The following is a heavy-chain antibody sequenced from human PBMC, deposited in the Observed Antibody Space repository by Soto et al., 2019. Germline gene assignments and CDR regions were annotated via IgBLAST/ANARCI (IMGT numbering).Heavy chain of an antibody. Sequence: GGSLRLSCAASGFTFSSYSMNWVRQAPGKGLEWVSYISSSSSTIYYADSVKGRFTISRDNAKNSLYLQMNSLRAEDTAVYYCASFTRGSGSYNPYDYWGQGTLVTVSS. CDR2: ISSSSSTI. D-gene: IGHD3-10*01. V-gene: IGHV3-48*01. CDR3: ASFTRGSGSYNPYDY. J-gene: IGHJ4*02. CDR1: GFTFSSYS.